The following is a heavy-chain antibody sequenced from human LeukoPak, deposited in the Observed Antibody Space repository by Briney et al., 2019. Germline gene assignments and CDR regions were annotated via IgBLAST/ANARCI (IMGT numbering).Heavy chain of an antibody. J-gene: IGHJ4*02. Sequence: ASVKVSCKASGYTFTGHFVHWVRQDPGQGLEWMGWINPNSGGAKYAQNFQGRVSMTTDTSISTAYMELSRLRSGDTAVYYCARALRTDILTTDYWGQGTLVTVSS. V-gene: IGHV1-2*02. D-gene: IGHD3-9*01. CDR1: GYTFTGHF. CDR2: INPNSGGA. CDR3: ARALRTDILTTDY.